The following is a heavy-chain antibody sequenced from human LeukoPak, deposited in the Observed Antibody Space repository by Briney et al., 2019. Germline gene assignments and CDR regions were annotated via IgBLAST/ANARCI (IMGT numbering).Heavy chain of an antibody. D-gene: IGHD1-14*01. J-gene: IGHJ3*02. CDR2: ISWNSGSI. Sequence: GGSLRLSCAASGFTFSNSGMTWVRQAPGKGLEWVSGISWNSGSIGYADSVKGRFTISRDNAKNSLYLQMNSLRAEDMALYYCAKATGPEDAFDIWGQGTMVTVSS. CDR1: GFTFSNSG. CDR3: AKATGPEDAFDI. V-gene: IGHV3-9*03.